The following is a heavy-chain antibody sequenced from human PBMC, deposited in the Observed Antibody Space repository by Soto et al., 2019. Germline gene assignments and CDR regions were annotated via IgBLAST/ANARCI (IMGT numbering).Heavy chain of an antibody. D-gene: IGHD3-10*01. CDR2: IYNDGTT. CDR1: GLSVRNNY. V-gene: IGHV3-53*01. Sequence: WGSLRLSCTASGLSVRNNYMSWVRQAPGMGLEWVSVIYNDGTTYYADSVKGRFTLSRDTSKNTLSLQMDSLRAEDTAVYYCVRPLPSGRNYGMDVWGQGTTVTVSS. CDR3: VRPLPSGRNYGMDV. J-gene: IGHJ6*02.